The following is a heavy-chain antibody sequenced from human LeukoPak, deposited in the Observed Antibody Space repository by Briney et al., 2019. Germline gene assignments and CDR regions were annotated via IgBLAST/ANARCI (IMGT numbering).Heavy chain of an antibody. Sequence: GRSLRLSCAASGFTFSSYAMHWVRQAPGKGLEWVAVISYDGSNKYYADTVKGRFTISRDNSKNTLYLQMNSLRAEDTAVYYCARDRVPIVATIGYSYGSFFDYWGQGTLVTVSS. CDR1: GFTFSSYA. D-gene: IGHD5-12*01. J-gene: IGHJ4*02. CDR3: ARDRVPIVATIGYSYGSFFDY. V-gene: IGHV3-30-3*01. CDR2: ISYDGSNK.